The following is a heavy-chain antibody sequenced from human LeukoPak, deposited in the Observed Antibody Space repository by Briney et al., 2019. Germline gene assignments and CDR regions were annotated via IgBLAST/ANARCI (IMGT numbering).Heavy chain of an antibody. CDR3: ARDLGSTPYYYDTTFDY. CDR2: IYYSGST. Sequence: SETLSLTCTVSGGSISSSSCYWGWIRQPPGKGLEWIGSIYYSGSTYYNPSLKSRVTISVDTSKNQFSLKLSSVTAADTAVYYCARDLGSTPYYYDTTFDYWGQGTLVTVSS. CDR1: GGSISSSSCY. J-gene: IGHJ4*02. V-gene: IGHV4-39*07. D-gene: IGHD3-22*01.